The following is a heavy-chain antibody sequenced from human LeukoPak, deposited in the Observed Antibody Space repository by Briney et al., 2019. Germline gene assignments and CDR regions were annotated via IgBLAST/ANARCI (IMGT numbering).Heavy chain of an antibody. Sequence: PSETLSLTCAVYGGSFSSYYWSWIRQPPGKGLEWIGEINHSGSTNYNPSLKSRVTISVDTSKNQFSLRLTSVTAADTAIYYCARGQGGSGYYYWGQGTLVTVSS. J-gene: IGHJ4*02. V-gene: IGHV4-34*01. CDR3: ARGQGGSGYYY. D-gene: IGHD3-22*01. CDR2: INHSGST. CDR1: GGSFSSYY.